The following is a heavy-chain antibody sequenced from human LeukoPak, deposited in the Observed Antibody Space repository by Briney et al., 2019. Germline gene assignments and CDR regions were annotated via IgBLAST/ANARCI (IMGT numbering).Heavy chain of an antibody. D-gene: IGHD3-9*01. J-gene: IGHJ4*02. Sequence: ASVKVSCKTSGYTFTTYGISWVRQAPGQGLEWMGWISGYNRNTNYAQKLQGRVTMTTDTSTSTAYMELRSLRSDDTAVYYCARSLTGEIPHYGYWGQGTLVTVSS. V-gene: IGHV1-18*04. CDR2: ISGYNRNT. CDR1: GYTFTTYG. CDR3: ARSLTGEIPHYGY.